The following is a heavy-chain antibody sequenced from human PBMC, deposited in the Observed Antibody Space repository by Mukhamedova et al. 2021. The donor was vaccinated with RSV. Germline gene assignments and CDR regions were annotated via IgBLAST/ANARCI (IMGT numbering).Heavy chain of an antibody. CDR3: GRSYGDYRLVDDY. Sequence: GKGLVRVSHINNDGSSTSYADSVKGRFTISRDNARNTVYLQMNSLRAEDTAVYSCGRSYGDYRLVDDYWGQGTLVTVSS. CDR2: INNDGSST. D-gene: IGHD4-17*01. J-gene: IGHJ4*02. V-gene: IGHV3-74*01.